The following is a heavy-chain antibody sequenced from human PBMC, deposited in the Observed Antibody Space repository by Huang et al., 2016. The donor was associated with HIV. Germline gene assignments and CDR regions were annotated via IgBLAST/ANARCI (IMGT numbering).Heavy chain of an antibody. D-gene: IGHD6-19*01. CDR3: ARDTTTVAGLDF. CDR1: GFTFRDHP. Sequence: QVQLVESGGGVVQPGRALRLSCAVSGFTFRDHPMHWVRQAPGKVLELVAVISFDGRNKCYADFVRGRFTISRDNSKNILYLQLNSLTPADTSIYYCARDTTTVAGLDFWGQGALVTVSS. V-gene: IGHV3-30*14. J-gene: IGHJ4*02. CDR2: ISFDGRNK.